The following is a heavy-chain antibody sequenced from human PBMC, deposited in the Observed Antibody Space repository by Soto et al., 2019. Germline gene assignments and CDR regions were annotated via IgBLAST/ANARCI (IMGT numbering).Heavy chain of an antibody. CDR2: ISGSGDGT. V-gene: IGHV3-23*01. J-gene: IGHJ4*02. Sequence: GGSLRLSCAASGLTFSSYVMSWVRQAPGKGLEWVSVISGSGDGTYYADSVKGRFTVSRDNSKNTLYLQMNSLRAEDTALYYCVTRRYIVAVVAASYYFDHWCQGTLVTVSS. CDR3: VTRRYIVAVVAASYYFDH. CDR1: GLTFSSYV. D-gene: IGHD2-15*01.